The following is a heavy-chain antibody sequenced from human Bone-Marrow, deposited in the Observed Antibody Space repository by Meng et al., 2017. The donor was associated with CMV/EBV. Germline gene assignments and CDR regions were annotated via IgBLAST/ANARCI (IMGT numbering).Heavy chain of an antibody. CDR1: CRVGDDY. V-gene: IGHV3-11*01. D-gene: IGHD6-13*01. J-gene: IGHJ4*02. Sequence: CRVGDDYMRWIRQEPGTGLEWVSYISSSGSSIYYADSVKGRVTISRDNAKNSLYLQMNSLSAEDTAVYYCASGTPGYSSSGYYFDYWGQGTLVTVSS. CDR3: ASGTPGYSSSGYYFDY. CDR2: ISSSGSSI.